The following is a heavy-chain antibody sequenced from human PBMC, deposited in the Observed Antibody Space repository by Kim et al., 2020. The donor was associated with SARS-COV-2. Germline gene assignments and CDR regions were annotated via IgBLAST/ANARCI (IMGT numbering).Heavy chain of an antibody. V-gene: IGHV3-21*01. D-gene: IGHD2-2*01. J-gene: IGHJ2*01. CDR3: AREVDSAIPTATHFDL. Sequence: GGSLRLSCAASGFTFNNYVMNWVRQAPGKGLEWVSSISSSSTYIYYADSLQGRFTISRDNAKNSLYLQMNSLRAEYTAVYYCAREVDSAIPTATHFDLWGRGTLVTVSS. CDR1: GFTFNNYV. CDR2: ISSSSTYI.